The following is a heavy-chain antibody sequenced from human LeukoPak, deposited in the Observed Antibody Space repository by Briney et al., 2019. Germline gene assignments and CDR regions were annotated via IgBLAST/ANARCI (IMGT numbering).Heavy chain of an antibody. J-gene: IGHJ6*03. D-gene: IGHD3-3*01. CDR1: GYTFTSYG. V-gene: IGHV1-18*01. CDR2: ISAYNGNT. Sequence: ASVKVSCKASGYTFTSYGISWVRQAPGQGLEWMGWISAYNGNTNYAQKLQGRVTMTTDTSTSTAYMELRSLRSDDTAVYYCARDSSPDDFWSGYLSPTLQAYYMDVWGTGTTVTVSS. CDR3: ARDSSPDDFWSGYLSPTLQAYYMDV.